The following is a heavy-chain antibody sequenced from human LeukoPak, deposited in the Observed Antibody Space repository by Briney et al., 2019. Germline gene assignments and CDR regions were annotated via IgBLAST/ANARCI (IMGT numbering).Heavy chain of an antibody. CDR1: GFTFSDYY. J-gene: IGHJ6*02. CDR3: ARSPEVAEELRPHDYYYGMDV. Sequence: PGGSLRLSCAASGFTFSDYYMSWIRQAPGKGLEWVSYISSSGSTIYYADSVKGRFTISRDNAKNSLYLQMNSLRAEDTAVYYCARSPEVAEELRPHDYYYGMDVWGQGTTVTVSS. V-gene: IGHV3-11*01. CDR2: ISSSGSTI. D-gene: IGHD1-26*01.